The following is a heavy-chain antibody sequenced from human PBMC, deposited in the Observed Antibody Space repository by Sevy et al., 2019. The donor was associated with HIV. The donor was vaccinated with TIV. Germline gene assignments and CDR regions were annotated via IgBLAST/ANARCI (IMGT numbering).Heavy chain of an antibody. Sequence: GGSLRLSCAASGFTFSSYAMSWVRQAPGKGLEWVSAISGVGGSTYYADSVKGRFTISRDNSKNTLYLQMNSLRAEDTAVYYWAKDVSSSLYNDFVDVWGQGTTVTVSS. J-gene: IGHJ6*02. CDR2: ISGVGGST. V-gene: IGHV3-23*01. D-gene: IGHD6-13*01. CDR3: AKDVSSSLYNDFVDV. CDR1: GFTFSSYA.